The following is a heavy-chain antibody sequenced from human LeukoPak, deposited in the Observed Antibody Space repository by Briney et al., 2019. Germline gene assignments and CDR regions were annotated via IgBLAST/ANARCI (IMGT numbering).Heavy chain of an antibody. Sequence: PSETLSLTCSVSGTSTNSYYWSWIRLPPGQGLEWIGSIYYSGSTYYNPSLKSRVTISVDTSKNQFSLKLSSVTAADAAVYYCANLRIAGWYSGVVYWGQGTLVTVSS. D-gene: IGHD2-21*01. CDR1: GTSTNSYY. J-gene: IGHJ4*02. CDR2: IYYSGST. CDR3: ANLRIAGWYSGVVY. V-gene: IGHV4-59*05.